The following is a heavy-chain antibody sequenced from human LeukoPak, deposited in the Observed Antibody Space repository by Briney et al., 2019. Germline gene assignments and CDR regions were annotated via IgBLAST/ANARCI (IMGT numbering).Heavy chain of an antibody. CDR2: ISAYNGNT. CDR3: ASFGAGYGSGSYYYYGMDV. V-gene: IGHV1-18*01. D-gene: IGHD3-10*01. Sequence: ASVKVSCTASGGTFSSYAISWVRQAPGQGLEWMGWISAYNGNTNYAQKLQGRVTMTTDTSTSTAYMELRSLRSDDTAVYYCASFGAGYGSGSYYYYGMDVWGQGTTVTVSS. CDR1: GGTFSSYA. J-gene: IGHJ6*02.